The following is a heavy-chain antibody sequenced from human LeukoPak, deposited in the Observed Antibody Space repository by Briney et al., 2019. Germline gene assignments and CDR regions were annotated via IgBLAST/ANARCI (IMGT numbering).Heavy chain of an antibody. J-gene: IGHJ4*02. CDR1: GFTFSSYA. V-gene: IGHV3-23*01. CDR3: AKAGSSWFAPYDY. CDR2: ISGSGGST. Sequence: GGSLRLSCAASGFTFSSYAMSWVRQAPGKGLEWVSAISGSGGSTYYADSVKGRFTISRGNSKNTLYLQMNSLRAEDTAVYYCAKAGSSWFAPYDYWGQGTLVTVSS. D-gene: IGHD6-13*01.